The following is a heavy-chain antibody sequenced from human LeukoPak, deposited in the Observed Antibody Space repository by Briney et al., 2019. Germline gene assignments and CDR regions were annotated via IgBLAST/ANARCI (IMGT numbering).Heavy chain of an antibody. CDR3: ARGLWSGTY. J-gene: IGHJ4*02. CDR2: IKQDGSEK. D-gene: IGHD3-10*01. V-gene: IGHV3-7*01. CDR1: GFTFSDYW. Sequence: GGSLRLSCVASGFTFSDYWMTWVRQAPGKGLEWVANIKQDGSEKFCVDSVKGRFTISRDNAESSLYLHMNSLRAEDTAVYYCARGLWSGTYWGQGSLVTVSS.